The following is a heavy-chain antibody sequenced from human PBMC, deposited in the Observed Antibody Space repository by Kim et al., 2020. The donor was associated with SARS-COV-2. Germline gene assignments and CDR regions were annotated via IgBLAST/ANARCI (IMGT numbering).Heavy chain of an antibody. Sequence: GGSLRLSCAASGFTFSHYWMNWVRQAPGKGLVWVSGINSDESSTTYADSVKGRFTVFRDNAKNTLSLQMKSLRAEDTAVYYCARDSGIVGSTSPTFDIWGQGRMVTVSS. J-gene: IGHJ3*02. CDR3: ARDSGIVGSTSPTFDI. V-gene: IGHV3-74*01. CDR1: GFTFSHYW. D-gene: IGHD1-26*01. CDR2: INSDESST.